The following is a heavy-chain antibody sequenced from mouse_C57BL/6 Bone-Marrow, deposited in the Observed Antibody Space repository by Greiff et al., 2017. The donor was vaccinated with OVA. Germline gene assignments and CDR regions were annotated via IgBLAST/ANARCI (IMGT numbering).Heavy chain of an antibody. D-gene: IGHD2-4*01. V-gene: IGHV1-52*01. CDR2: IDPSDSET. Sequence: VQLQQPGAELVRPGSSVKLSCKASGYTFTSYWMHWVKQRPIQGLEWIGNIDPSDSETHYNQKFKDKATLTVDKSSSTAYMQLSSLTSEDSAVYYCARYDYDEDWFAYWGQGTLVTVSA. CDR1: GYTFTSYW. J-gene: IGHJ3*01. CDR3: ARYDYDEDWFAY.